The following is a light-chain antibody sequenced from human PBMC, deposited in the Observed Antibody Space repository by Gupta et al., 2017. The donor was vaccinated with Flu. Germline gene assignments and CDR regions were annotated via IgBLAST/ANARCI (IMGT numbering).Light chain of an antibody. CDR3: NSYTTSSAAEV. Sequence: TLSSTSTSDAVVGVIYVSWYQQHPGTAPKLLIFDVSNRRSGVSDLFSGSSACNSASPTTPALPAEEAADYYYNSYTTSSAAEVFGGGTKVTVL. CDR2: DVS. J-gene: IGLJ1*01. CDR1: SDAVVGVIY. V-gene: IGLV2-14*04.